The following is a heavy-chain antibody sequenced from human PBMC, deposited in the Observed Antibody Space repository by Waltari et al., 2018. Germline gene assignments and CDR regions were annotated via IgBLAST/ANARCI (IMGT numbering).Heavy chain of an antibody. V-gene: IGHV4-34*02. CDR2: IDHRGNT. J-gene: IGHJ6*02. D-gene: IGHD3-22*01. CDR3: ARVKGITMMVVIRYGMDV. CDR1: GGSFNGFF. Sequence: QVQLQQWGSGLLKPSETLSLTCAISGGSFNGFFWTFIRQAPGKGLEWIGEIDHRGNTNYDPALKSRVSISADAAKNQFSLSLTSVTAADTAVYYCARVKGITMMVVIRYGMDVWGQGTTVTVSS.